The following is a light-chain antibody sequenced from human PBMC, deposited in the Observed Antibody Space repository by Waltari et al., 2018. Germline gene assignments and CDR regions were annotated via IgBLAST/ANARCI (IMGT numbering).Light chain of an antibody. CDR2: GVS. J-gene: IGKJ3*01. V-gene: IGKV1-17*01. CDR3: LQHNSYPFT. CDR1: QGISSH. Sequence: DIQMTQSPSSLSASVGDTVTITCRASQGISSHLNWFQQKPGKAPKLLIYGVSSLQSWVPSRFSGSGSGTEFTLTISSLQPEDFAAYYCLQHNSYPFTFGPGTKLEIK.